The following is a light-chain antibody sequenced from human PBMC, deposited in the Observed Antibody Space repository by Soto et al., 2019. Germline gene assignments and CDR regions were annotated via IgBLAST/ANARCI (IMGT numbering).Light chain of an antibody. CDR1: QDISNY. CDR2: DAS. CDR3: QQYDNLPLT. Sequence: DIHMTQSPSSLSASVGDRVTITCQASQDISNYLNWYQQKPGKAPKLLIYDASNLETGVPSRFSGSGSGTDFTFTISSLQPEDIATYYCQQYDNLPLTFGGGT. J-gene: IGKJ4*01. V-gene: IGKV1-33*01.